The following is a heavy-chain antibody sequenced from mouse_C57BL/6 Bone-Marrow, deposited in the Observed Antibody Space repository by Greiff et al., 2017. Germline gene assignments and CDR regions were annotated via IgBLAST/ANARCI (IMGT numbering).Heavy chain of an antibody. Sequence: VQLQQSGAELVRPGASVKLSCTASGFNIKDDYMHWVKQRPEQGLEWIGWIDPENGDTEYASKFQGKATITADTSSNTAYLQLSSLTSEDTAVYYCALWLRRGYYFDYWGQGTTLTVSS. D-gene: IGHD2-2*01. J-gene: IGHJ2*01. CDR1: GFNIKDDY. CDR3: ALWLRRGYYFDY. V-gene: IGHV14-4*01. CDR2: IDPENGDT.